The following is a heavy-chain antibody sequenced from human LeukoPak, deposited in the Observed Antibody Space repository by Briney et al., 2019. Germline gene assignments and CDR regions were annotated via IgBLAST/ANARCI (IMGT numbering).Heavy chain of an antibody. D-gene: IGHD3-3*01. Sequence: GGSLRLSCAASGFTFSSYSMNWVRQAPGKGLEWVSSISSSSYVYYADSVKGRFTISRDNAKNSLYLQMNSLRAEDTAVCYCASPRYDFWSGPTPIFDYWGQGTLVTVSS. CDR3: ASPRYDFWSGPTPIFDY. V-gene: IGHV3-21*01. J-gene: IGHJ4*02. CDR1: GFTFSSYS. CDR2: ISSSSYV.